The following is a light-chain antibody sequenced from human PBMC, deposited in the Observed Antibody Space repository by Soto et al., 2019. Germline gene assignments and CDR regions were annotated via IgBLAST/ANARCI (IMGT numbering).Light chain of an antibody. CDR2: AAS. J-gene: IGKJ5*01. CDR3: QQSYRTPIT. V-gene: IGKV1-39*01. CDR1: QSISSY. Sequence: DIQMTQSPSSLSASVGDRVTITCRASQSISSYLNWYQQKPGKAPKLLIYAASSLQSGVPSRFSDSGSGTDLTLTISSLKPEDFATYYCQQSYRTPITFGQGTRLEIK.